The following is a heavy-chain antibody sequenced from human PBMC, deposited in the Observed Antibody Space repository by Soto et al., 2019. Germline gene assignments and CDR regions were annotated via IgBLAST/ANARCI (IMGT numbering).Heavy chain of an antibody. CDR1: GDSFSSYA. CDR2: IIAIFETA. Sequence: QVQLVQSGAELKKPGSSVRVSCKISGDSFSSYAISWVRQAPGEGLEWVGGIIAIFETANYAQKFQGRVTIPAVESTATACLEVTRLRPEDTAIFFRAASDSSSWQYDYRGQGTLITVSS. CDR3: AASDSSSWQYDY. V-gene: IGHV1-69*01. D-gene: IGHD6-13*01. J-gene: IGHJ4*02.